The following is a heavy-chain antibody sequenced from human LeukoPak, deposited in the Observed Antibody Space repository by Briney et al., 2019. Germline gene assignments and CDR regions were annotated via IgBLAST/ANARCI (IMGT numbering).Heavy chain of an antibody. Sequence: GGSLRLSCAASGFIFRSFAMSWVPQGPARGLEWVSSIRDNGETFYADSVKGRFTLSSDSSRKTVYFQVTNLRAEDTAVYYCARVTPPARFYYYYYYMDVWGKGTTVTVSS. D-gene: IGHD3-10*01. CDR2: IRDNGET. V-gene: IGHV3-23*01. CDR1: GFIFRSFA. CDR3: ARVTPPARFYYYYYYMDV. J-gene: IGHJ6*03.